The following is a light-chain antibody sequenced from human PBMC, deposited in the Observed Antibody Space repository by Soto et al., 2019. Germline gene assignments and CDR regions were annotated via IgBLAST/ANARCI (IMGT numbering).Light chain of an antibody. CDR2: DND. J-gene: IGLJ2*01. CDR1: SSNIGNTY. CDR3: GAWDTNLNAEV. Sequence: QSVLTQPPSVSAAPGQTVTISCSGSSSNIGNTYVSWYQQLPGTAPKLLICDNDQRPSGIPDRFSGSKSGTSATLAITGLQAGDEADYYCGAWDTNLNAEVFGGGTKLTVL. V-gene: IGLV1-51*01.